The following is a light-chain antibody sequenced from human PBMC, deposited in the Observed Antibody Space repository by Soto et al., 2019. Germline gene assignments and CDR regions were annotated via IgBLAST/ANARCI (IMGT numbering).Light chain of an antibody. CDR1: QSISSIY. V-gene: IGKV3-20*01. CDR2: GAS. CDR3: QQYGTSPTT. Sequence: ENVLTQSPGTLSLSPGERATLSCRASQSISSIYVAWYQQKPGQAHRLLMYGASSRATGIPDRFSGSGSGTDFTLTISRLEPEDFAVYYCQQYGTSPTTFGQGTRLEIK. J-gene: IGKJ5*01.